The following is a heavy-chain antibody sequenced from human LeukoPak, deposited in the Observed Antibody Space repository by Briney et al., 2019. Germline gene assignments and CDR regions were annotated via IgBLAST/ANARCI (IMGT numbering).Heavy chain of an antibody. CDR3: AKEGRGFGESPEGWFDP. V-gene: IGHV3-30*18. J-gene: IGHJ5*02. D-gene: IGHD3-10*01. CDR2: ISYDGSNK. Sequence: GRSLRLSCAASGFTFSSYGMHWVRQAPGKGLEWVAVISYDGSNKYYADSVKGRFTISRDNSKNTLYLQMNSLRAEDTAVYCCAKEGRGFGESPEGWFDPWGQGTLVTVSS. CDR1: GFTFSSYG.